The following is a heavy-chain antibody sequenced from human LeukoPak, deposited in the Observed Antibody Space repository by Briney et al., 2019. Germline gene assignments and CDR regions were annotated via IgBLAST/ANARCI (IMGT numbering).Heavy chain of an antibody. Sequence: GGSLRLSCAASGFTFSSSGMHWVRQAPGKGLEWVAFIHYDGSIKYYVDSVKDRFTISRDDSKNTLYLQMNSLRPDDTAVYYRTKEGSRCCQDDYWGQGTLVTVSS. J-gene: IGHJ4*02. CDR3: TKEGSRCCQDDY. CDR1: GFTFSSSG. D-gene: IGHD6-13*01. V-gene: IGHV3-30*02. CDR2: IHYDGSIK.